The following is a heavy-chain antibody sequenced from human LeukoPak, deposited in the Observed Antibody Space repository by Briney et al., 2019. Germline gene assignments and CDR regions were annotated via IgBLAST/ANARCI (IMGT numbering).Heavy chain of an antibody. CDR1: GFTVSSNY. CDR3: ARESRYYYDSSGYSPGFDY. V-gene: IGHV3-66*02. D-gene: IGHD3-22*01. J-gene: IGHJ4*02. CDR2: IYSGGRT. Sequence: GGSLRLSCAASGFTVSSNYMSWVRQAPGKGLEWVSVIYSGGRTYYADSVKGRFTISRDNSKNTLYLQMNSLRAEDTAVYYCARESRYYYDSSGYSPGFDYWGQGTLVTVSS.